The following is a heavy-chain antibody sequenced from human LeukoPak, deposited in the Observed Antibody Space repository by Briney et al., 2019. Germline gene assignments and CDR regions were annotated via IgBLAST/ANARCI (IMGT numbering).Heavy chain of an antibody. V-gene: IGHV4-4*07. D-gene: IGHD2/OR15-2a*01. CDR3: AGERIALTGAPIDY. Sequence: SQTLSLTCTVSGGSISSYYWSWIRQPSGKGLEWIGHIYTSGRTNYNPSLKSRVTMSVDTSKCQFSLNLSSVTAADTAVYYCAGERIALTGAPIDYWGQGTLVTVSS. CDR1: GGSISSYY. CDR2: IYTSGRT. J-gene: IGHJ4*02.